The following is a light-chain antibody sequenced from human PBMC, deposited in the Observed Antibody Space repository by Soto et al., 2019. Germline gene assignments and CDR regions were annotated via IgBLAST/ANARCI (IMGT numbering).Light chain of an antibody. V-gene: IGKV3-15*01. CDR2: GAF. J-gene: IGKJ4*01. CDR3: QQYGSSPLT. Sequence: EILMTQSPVTLSVSPGERATLSCRASQSVSSNLAWYQQKPGQAPSLLIYGAFTRATGIPARFSGTGSGTEFTLTISSLQSEDFALYYCQQYGSSPLTFGGGTTVEIE. CDR1: QSVSSN.